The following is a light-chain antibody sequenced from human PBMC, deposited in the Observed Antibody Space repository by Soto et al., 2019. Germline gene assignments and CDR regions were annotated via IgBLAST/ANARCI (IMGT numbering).Light chain of an antibody. J-gene: IGKJ1*01. V-gene: IGKV1-6*01. Sequence: QVTQSPSSVSSSVGDRVTISCRASQVIGNDLAWYQQKPGKAPRLLIFAASNLQSGVPSRFSGSGSGTDFTLTISRLQPEDFATYYCLQFYNFSWTFGQGTKVDIK. CDR1: QVIGND. CDR2: AAS. CDR3: LQFYNFSWT.